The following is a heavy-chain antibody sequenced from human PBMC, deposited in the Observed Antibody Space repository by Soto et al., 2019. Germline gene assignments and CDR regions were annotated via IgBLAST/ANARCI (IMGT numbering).Heavy chain of an antibody. Sequence: ASVKVSCKASGYTFTSYAMHWVRQAPGQRLEWMGWINAGNGNTKYSQKFQGRVTITRDTSASTAYMELSSLRSEDTAVYYCAIESTHYYDSSGYFTTYWYFDLWGRGTLVTVSS. CDR1: GYTFTSYA. CDR3: AIESTHYYDSSGYFTTYWYFDL. J-gene: IGHJ2*01. V-gene: IGHV1-3*01. CDR2: INAGNGNT. D-gene: IGHD3-22*01.